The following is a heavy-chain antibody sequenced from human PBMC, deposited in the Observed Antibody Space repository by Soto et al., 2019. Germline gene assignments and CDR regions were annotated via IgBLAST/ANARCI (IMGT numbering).Heavy chain of an antibody. Sequence: GASVKVSCKASGGTFSSYGISWVRQAPGQGLEWMGGIIPIFGTTNYAQKFQGRVTITADESTNTAYMELSSLRSEDTAVYYCAREKENWFDPWGQGTLVTVSS. CDR2: IIPIFGTT. J-gene: IGHJ5*02. CDR3: AREKENWFDP. CDR1: GGTFSSYG. V-gene: IGHV1-69*13.